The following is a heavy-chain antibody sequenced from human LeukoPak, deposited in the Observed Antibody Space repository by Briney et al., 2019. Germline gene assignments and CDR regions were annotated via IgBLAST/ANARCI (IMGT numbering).Heavy chain of an antibody. CDR3: ARMGGYSGYATH. D-gene: IGHD5-12*01. CDR2: LDYSGST. Sequence: SETLSLTCTVSGASIGSHYWSWIRQPPGRGLEWIGYLDYSGSTNYNPSLKNRVTISLDTSKNQFSLNLSSVTAADTAVYYCARMGGYSGYATHWGQGTLVTVSS. J-gene: IGHJ4*02. V-gene: IGHV4-59*11. CDR1: GASIGSHY.